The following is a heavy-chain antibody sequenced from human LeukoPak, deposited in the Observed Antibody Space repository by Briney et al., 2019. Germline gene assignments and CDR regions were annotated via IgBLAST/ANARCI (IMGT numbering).Heavy chain of an antibody. V-gene: IGHV1-18*01. CDR1: GYTFTSYG. Sequence: GASVKVSCKASGYTFTSYGISWVRQAPGQGLEWMGWIGAYNGNTNYAQKLQGRVTMTTDTSTSTAYMELRRLRSDDTAVYYCARDDPYYYDSSGYRNWLDPWGQGTLVTVSS. CDR3: ARDDPYYYDSSGYRNWLDP. D-gene: IGHD3-22*01. J-gene: IGHJ5*02. CDR2: IGAYNGNT.